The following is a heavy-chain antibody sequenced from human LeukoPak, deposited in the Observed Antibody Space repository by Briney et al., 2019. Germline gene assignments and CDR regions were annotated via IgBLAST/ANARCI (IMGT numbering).Heavy chain of an antibody. CDR3: AKVVVVPAAILKIPEDAFDI. Sequence: GRSLRLSCAASGFTFSSYGMHWARQAPGKGLEWVAVISCDGSNKYYADSVKGRFTISRDNSKNTLYLQMNSLRAEDTAVYYCAKVVVVPAAILKIPEDAFDIWGQGTMVTVSS. CDR1: GFTFSSYG. CDR2: ISCDGSNK. V-gene: IGHV3-30*18. J-gene: IGHJ3*02. D-gene: IGHD2-2*01.